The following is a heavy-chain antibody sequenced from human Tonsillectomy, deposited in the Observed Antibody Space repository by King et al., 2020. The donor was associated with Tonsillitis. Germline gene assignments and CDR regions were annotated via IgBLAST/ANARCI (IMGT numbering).Heavy chain of an antibody. J-gene: IGHJ6*02. Sequence: VQLVESGGGLVKPGGSLRLSCAASGCTFNNADMSWVRQAPGKGLEWVCRIKCKIDSGTTAHAAPVKGRFTISRDDSKNTLYLQMNSLKTEATAVYYCHLLRDYYYAMDVWGQGTTVTVSS. V-gene: IGHV3-15*01. CDR3: HLLRDYYYAMDV. D-gene: IGHD3-16*01. CDR1: GCTFNNAD. CDR2: IKCKIDSGTT.